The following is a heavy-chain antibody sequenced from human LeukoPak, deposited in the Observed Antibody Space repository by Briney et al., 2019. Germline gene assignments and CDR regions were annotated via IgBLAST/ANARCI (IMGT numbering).Heavy chain of an antibody. Sequence: SETLSLTCAVYGGSFSGYYWSWIRQPPGKGLEWMGEINHSGSTNYNPSLKSRVTISVDTSKNQFSLKLSSVTAADTAVYYCARGRGSGWSLSPYFDYWGQGTLVTVSS. CDR3: ARGRGSGWSLSPYFDY. J-gene: IGHJ4*02. CDR1: GGSFSGYY. CDR2: INHSGST. D-gene: IGHD6-19*01. V-gene: IGHV4-34*01.